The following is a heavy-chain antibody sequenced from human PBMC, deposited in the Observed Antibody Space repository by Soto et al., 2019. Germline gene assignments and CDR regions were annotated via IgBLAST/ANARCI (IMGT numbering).Heavy chain of an antibody. Sequence: PSETLSLTCRVSDGSMKIDSSYCVLIRQPQGKGVEWIGVINHSGSTYHNLSLKGRLDISVDPSKNRFSLKLSSVTGADTAVYYCARGRTEYDFWSGYYRYFDYWGQGTLVTVSS. CDR1: DGSMKIDSSY. D-gene: IGHD3-3*01. J-gene: IGHJ4*02. V-gene: IGHV4-39*01. CDR2: INHSGST. CDR3: ARGRTEYDFWSGYYRYFDY.